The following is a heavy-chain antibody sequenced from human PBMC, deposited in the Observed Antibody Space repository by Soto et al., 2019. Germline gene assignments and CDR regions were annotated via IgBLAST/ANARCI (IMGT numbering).Heavy chain of an antibody. CDR2: IYYSGST. D-gene: IGHD6-13*01. J-gene: IGHJ6*02. CDR3: AIGYSSPHYYYYGMDV. V-gene: IGHV4-39*01. CDR1: GGSISSSSYY. Sequence: QLQLQESGPGLVKPSETLSLTCTVSGGSISSSSYYWGWIRQPPGKGLEWIGSIYYSGSTYYNPSLKSRVTISVDTSKNQFSLTLSSVTAADTAVYYCAIGYSSPHYYYYGMDVWGQGTTVTVSS.